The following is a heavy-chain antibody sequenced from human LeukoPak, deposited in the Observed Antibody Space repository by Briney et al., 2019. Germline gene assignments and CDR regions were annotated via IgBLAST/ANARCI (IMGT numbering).Heavy chain of an antibody. CDR1: GGSFSGYY. CDR2: INHSGNT. CDR3: ARHVFAVAVAGSLFDY. D-gene: IGHD6-19*01. Sequence: SETLSLTCAVYGGSFSGYYWSWIRQPPGKGLEWIGEINHSGNTNYNPSLKSRVTISVDTSKNQFSLKLSSVTAADTAVYYCARHVFAVAVAGSLFDYWGQGTLVTVSS. V-gene: IGHV4-34*01. J-gene: IGHJ4*02.